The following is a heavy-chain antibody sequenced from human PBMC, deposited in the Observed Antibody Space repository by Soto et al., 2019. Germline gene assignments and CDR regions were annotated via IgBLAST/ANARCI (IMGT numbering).Heavy chain of an antibody. CDR1: GYTFTSYG. D-gene: IGHD3-10*01. J-gene: IGHJ4*02. V-gene: IGHV1-18*01. CDR2: IRAYSGNT. CDR3: ARDPYMVRGLPPDC. Sequence: VQLVQSGAEVKKPGASVKVSCKASGYTFTSYGISWVRQAPGQGLEWMGWIRAYSGNTNYAQKLHGRVTMTTEASASTGRMGPGSLRTDATPVYYCARDPYMVRGLPPDCWGQGTLVTVSS.